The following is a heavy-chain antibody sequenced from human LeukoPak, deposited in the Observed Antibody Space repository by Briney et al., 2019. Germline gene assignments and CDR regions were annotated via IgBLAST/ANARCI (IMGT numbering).Heavy chain of an antibody. Sequence: GASVKVSCKASGGTFSSYAISWVRQAPGQGLEWMGRIIPVLGVANYAQKFQGRVTITADKSTSTAYMELSSLRSEDTAVYYCASHDYGGTYTYFDYWGQGTLVTVSS. CDR2: IIPVLGVA. J-gene: IGHJ4*02. D-gene: IGHD4-23*01. CDR1: GGTFSSYA. CDR3: ASHDYGGTYTYFDY. V-gene: IGHV1-69*04.